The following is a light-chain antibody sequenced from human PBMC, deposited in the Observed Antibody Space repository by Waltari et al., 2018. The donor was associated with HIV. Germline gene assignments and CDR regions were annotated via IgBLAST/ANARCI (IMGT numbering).Light chain of an antibody. Sequence: DIVMTQSPTTLSVSPGDRATLSCRASQSVSTNLAWYQQKPGQAPRLLIYGASTRATGIPARFSGSGSGTQFTLTISSLQSEDFAVYYCQQYHNWPPWTFGQGTKVEIK. CDR3: QQYHNWPPWT. CDR1: QSVSTN. V-gene: IGKV3-15*01. CDR2: GAS. J-gene: IGKJ1*01.